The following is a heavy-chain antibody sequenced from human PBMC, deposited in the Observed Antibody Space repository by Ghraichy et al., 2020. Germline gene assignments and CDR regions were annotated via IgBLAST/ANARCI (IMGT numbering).Heavy chain of an antibody. Sequence: GGSLRLSCAASGFTFSSEWMHWARHAPGKGLVWVSRINTDGSHTKYADSVKGRFTISRDKAKKTLYLQINSLRAADTAVYYCARAGGRYYYDNSAYSNWCQGTLVTVSP. CDR2: INTDGSHT. V-gene: IGHV3-74*01. CDR3: ARAGGRYYYDNSAYSN. CDR1: GFTFSSEW. D-gene: IGHD3-22*01. J-gene: IGHJ4*01.